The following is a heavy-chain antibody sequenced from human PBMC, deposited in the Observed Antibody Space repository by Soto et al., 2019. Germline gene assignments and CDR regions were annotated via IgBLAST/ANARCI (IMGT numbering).Heavy chain of an antibody. D-gene: IGHD6-6*01. CDR1: GFTFSSYA. J-gene: IGHJ6*02. Sequence: GGSLRLSCAASGFTFSSYAMSWVRQAPGKGLEWVSAISGSGGSTYYADSVKGRFTISRDNSKNTLYLQMNSLRAEDTAVYYCAKGGPTIAARREDVYYGMDVWGQGTTVTVSS. CDR2: ISGSGGST. V-gene: IGHV3-23*01. CDR3: AKGGPTIAARREDVYYGMDV.